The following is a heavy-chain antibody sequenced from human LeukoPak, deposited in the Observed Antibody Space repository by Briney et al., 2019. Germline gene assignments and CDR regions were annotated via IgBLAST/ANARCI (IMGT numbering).Heavy chain of an antibody. J-gene: IGHJ2*01. CDR1: GGSISSYY. CDR2: IYYSGST. CDR3: AGEGIITMTRGDFDL. V-gene: IGHV4-59*01. D-gene: IGHD3-22*01. Sequence: SETLSHTCTVSGGSISSYYWSWIRQPPGKGLEWIGYIYYSGSTNYNPSLKSRVTISVDTSKNQFSLKLSSVTAADTAVYYCAGEGIITMTRGDFDLWGRGTLVTVSS.